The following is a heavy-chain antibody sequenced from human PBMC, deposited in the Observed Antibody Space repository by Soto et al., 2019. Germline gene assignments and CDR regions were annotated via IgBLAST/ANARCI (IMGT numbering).Heavy chain of an antibody. CDR3: AREMTIFGVAPGGGVDV. D-gene: IGHD3-3*01. Sequence: WTCIRQPPGGGLEWIGSIYQTGRTYVIPSLKSRVTMSLDKSKNQFSLNLTSVTAADTALYYCAREMTIFGVAPGGGVDVWGQGTTVTVSS. CDR2: IYQTGRT. J-gene: IGHJ6*02. V-gene: IGHV4-30-2*01.